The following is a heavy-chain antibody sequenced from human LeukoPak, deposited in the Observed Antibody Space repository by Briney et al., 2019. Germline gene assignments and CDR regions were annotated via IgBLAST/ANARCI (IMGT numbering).Heavy chain of an antibody. CDR1: GFTFSNYS. Sequence: GGSLRLSCAASGFTFSNYSMNWVRQAPGKGLEWVSSISSSSTYIYYADSVKGRFTISRDNAKNSLYLQMNSLRAEDTAVYYCARALIQLWFVDCRGQGTLVTVSS. V-gene: IGHV3-21*01. J-gene: IGHJ4*02. D-gene: IGHD5-18*01. CDR2: ISSSSTYI. CDR3: ARALIQLWFVDC.